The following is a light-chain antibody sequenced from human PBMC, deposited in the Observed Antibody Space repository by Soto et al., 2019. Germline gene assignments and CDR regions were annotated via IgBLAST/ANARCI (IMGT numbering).Light chain of an antibody. CDR3: QQYNAYPQT. V-gene: IGKV1-8*01. CDR1: QDIGTS. J-gene: IGKJ1*01. Sequence: AIRMTQSPSSFSASTGDRVTITCRASQDIGTSLAWYQQKPGKAPKFLIYGASTLQHEVPSRFSGSGAGSDFTLTITYLQSEDFATYYCQQYNAYPQTFGQGTKVDIK. CDR2: GAS.